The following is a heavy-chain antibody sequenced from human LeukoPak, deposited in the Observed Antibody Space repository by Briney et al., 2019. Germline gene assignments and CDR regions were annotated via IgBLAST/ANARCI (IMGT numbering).Heavy chain of an antibody. Sequence: GSLRLSCAASGFTFSSYGMHWVRQAPGKGLEWVAVIWYGGSNKYYADSVKGRFTISRDNSKNTLYLQMNSLRAEDTAVYYCAKGILPDYYYYMDVWGKGTTVTVSS. V-gene: IGHV3-30*02. D-gene: IGHD2-2*01. CDR1: GFTFSSYG. CDR3: AKGILPDYYYYMDV. CDR2: IWYGGSNK. J-gene: IGHJ6*03.